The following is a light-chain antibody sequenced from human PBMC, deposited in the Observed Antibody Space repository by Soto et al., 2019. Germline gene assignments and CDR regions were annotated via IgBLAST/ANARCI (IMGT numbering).Light chain of an antibody. CDR3: QQYNNFPLT. J-gene: IGKJ4*01. V-gene: IGKV1-5*01. CDR2: DAS. Sequence: DIQMTQSPSTLSASVGDRVTITCRASQSISSWLAWYQQKPGKAPNLLIYDASSLESGVASRFSGSGSGTEFTLTISSLQPDDFATYYCQQYNNFPLTFGGGTKVEIK. CDR1: QSISSW.